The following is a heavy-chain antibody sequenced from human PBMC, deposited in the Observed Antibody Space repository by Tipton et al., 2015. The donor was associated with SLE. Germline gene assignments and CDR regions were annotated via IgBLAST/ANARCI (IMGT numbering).Heavy chain of an antibody. CDR2: ISWNSGSI. V-gene: IGHV3-9*01. CDR1: GFTFDDYA. D-gene: IGHD3-10*01. CDR3: AKDLLYYYGSGSYSAFDI. Sequence: SLRLSCAASGFTFDDYAMHWVRQAPGKGLEWVSGISWNSGSIGYADSVKGRFTISRDNAKNSLYLQMNSLRAEDTALYYCAKDLLYYYGSGSYSAFDIWGQGTMVTVSS. J-gene: IGHJ3*02.